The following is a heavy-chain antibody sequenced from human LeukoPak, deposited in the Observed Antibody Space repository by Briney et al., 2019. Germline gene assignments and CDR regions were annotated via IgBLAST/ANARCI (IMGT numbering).Heavy chain of an antibody. CDR1: GFTFSSYG. J-gene: IGHJ3*02. CDR2: IRYDGSNK. V-gene: IGHV3-30*02. CDR3: ARDYIALYAFDI. D-gene: IGHD3-3*02. Sequence: GGSLRLSCAASGFTFSSYGMHWVRQAPGKGLEWVAFIRYDGSNKDYADSVKGRFTISRDNAKSSLYLQMNSLRAEDTAAYYCARDYIALYAFDIWGQGTMVTVSS.